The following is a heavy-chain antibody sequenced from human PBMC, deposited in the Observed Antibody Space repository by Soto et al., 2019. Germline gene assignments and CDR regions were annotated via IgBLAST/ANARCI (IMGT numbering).Heavy chain of an antibody. CDR1: GFTFSKNA. J-gene: IGHJ4*02. Sequence: GVSLRLSCAASGFTFSKNAMSWVRQAPGKGLEWVSSISGNAGSTYYADSVKGRFTISRDNSKNTLYLQMNSLRAEDTAVYYCARDLSTVAGSYFDYWGQGTLVTVSS. CDR2: ISGNAGST. D-gene: IGHD6-19*01. V-gene: IGHV3-23*01. CDR3: ARDLSTVAGSYFDY.